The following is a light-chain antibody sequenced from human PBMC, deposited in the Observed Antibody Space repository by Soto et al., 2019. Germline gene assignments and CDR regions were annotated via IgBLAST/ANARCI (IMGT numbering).Light chain of an antibody. V-gene: IGLV2-8*01. J-gene: IGLJ2*01. CDR1: SSDVGGYNY. CDR3: SSXXXXXXLV. Sequence: QSALTQPPSASGSPGQSVSISCTGTSSDVGGYNYVSWYQQHPGKAPKLMIYEVNQRPSGVPDRFSGSKSDNTASLTVSRXXAEDXADYYCSSXXXXXXLVFGXGT. CDR2: EVN.